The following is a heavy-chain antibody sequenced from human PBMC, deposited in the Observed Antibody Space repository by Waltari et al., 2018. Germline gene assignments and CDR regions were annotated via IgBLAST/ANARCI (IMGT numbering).Heavy chain of an antibody. J-gene: IGHJ4*02. Sequence: EVQLVESGGVVVQPGGSLRLSCAASGFTFDVYAMHWVRQAPGKGLEWVSLISWDGGSTYYADSVKGRFTISRDNSKNSLYLQMNSLRAEDTALYYCAKDIRSYSSGWYDYWGQGTLVTVSS. V-gene: IGHV3-43D*04. CDR3: AKDIRSYSSGWYDY. D-gene: IGHD6-19*01. CDR1: GFTFDVYA. CDR2: ISWDGGST.